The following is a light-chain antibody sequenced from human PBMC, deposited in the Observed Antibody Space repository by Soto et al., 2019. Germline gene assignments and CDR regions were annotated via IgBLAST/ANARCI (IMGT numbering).Light chain of an antibody. CDR1: SGDVGGYDY. V-gene: IGLV2-14*01. J-gene: IGLJ7*01. CDR2: EVT. CDR3: SSHTSGSTRV. Sequence: QSALTQPASVSGSPGQSIAISCTGTSGDVGGYDYVSWYQQHPDKAPKLMIYEVTKPPSWVSNCFSGSKSGNTASLTISGLQPEDEADYYCSSHTSGSTRVFGSGTQLTVL.